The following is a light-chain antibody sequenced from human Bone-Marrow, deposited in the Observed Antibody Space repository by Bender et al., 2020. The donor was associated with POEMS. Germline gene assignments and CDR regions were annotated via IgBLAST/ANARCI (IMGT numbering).Light chain of an antibody. J-gene: IGLJ3*02. V-gene: IGLV1-47*02. CDR2: SNY. CDR1: TSNIGSNY. CDR3: SSWDDSLSGWV. Sequence: QSVLTQPPSASGTPGQRVTISCSGTTSNIGSNYVYWYQHLPGTAPRLLVYSNYQRPSGVPARFSGSKSGTSASLAISDIQSEDEGDYYCSSWDDSLSGWVFGGGTKLTVL.